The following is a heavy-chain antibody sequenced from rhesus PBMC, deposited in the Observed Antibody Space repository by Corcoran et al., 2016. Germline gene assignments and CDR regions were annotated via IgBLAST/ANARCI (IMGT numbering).Heavy chain of an antibody. Sequence: QLQLQESGPGLVKPSETLSVTCAVSGGSISSSYWSWIRQAPGKGLEWIGYFYGSGSSTNYNPTIERLGTLAVDTSKKPLSLKLSSVTTSETAVYYCARRRGYGGYSYYDAFDFWGQGVLVAVSS. J-gene: IGHJ4*01. CDR3: ARRRGYGGYSYYDAFDF. CDR1: GGSISSSY. CDR2: FYGSGSST. D-gene: IGHD5-42*01. V-gene: IGHV4-169*01.